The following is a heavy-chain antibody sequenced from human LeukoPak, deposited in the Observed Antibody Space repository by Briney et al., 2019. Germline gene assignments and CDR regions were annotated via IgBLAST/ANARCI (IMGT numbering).Heavy chain of an antibody. J-gene: IGHJ6*04. CDR1: GFTFSTYP. CDR3: ARPRLAYYYYAMDV. Sequence: GGSLRLSCAASGFTFSTYPMHWVRRAPGKGLEWVAVISDDGSNKYYADSVKGRFTISRDNSKNTLYLQMNSLRAEDTAVYYCARPRLAYYYYAMDVWGKGTTVTVSS. D-gene: IGHD1-1*01. V-gene: IGHV3-30*04. CDR2: ISDDGSNK.